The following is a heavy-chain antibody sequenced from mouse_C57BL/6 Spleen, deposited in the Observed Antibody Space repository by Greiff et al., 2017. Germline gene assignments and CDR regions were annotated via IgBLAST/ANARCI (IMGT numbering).Heavy chain of an antibody. CDR1: GFTIKDDY. D-gene: IGHD1-1*01. V-gene: IGHV14-4*01. Sequence: EVKLQQSGAELVRPGASVKLSCTASGFTIKDDYMHWVQQSPEQGLEWIGWIDPENGDTEYASKFQGKATITADTSSNTAYLQLSSLTSEDTAVYYCTTPYYGSTHWYFEVWGTGTTVTVSS. J-gene: IGHJ1*03. CDR2: IDPENGDT. CDR3: TTPYYGSTHWYFEV.